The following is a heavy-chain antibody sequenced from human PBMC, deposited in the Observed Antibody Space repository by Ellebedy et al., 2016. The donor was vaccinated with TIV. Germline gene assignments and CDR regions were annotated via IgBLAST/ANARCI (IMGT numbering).Heavy chain of an antibody. D-gene: IGHD2-15*01. CDR3: ARDRLGGSCYLGY. CDR1: GFTFSDYY. V-gene: IGHV3-11*01. Sequence: GGSLRLXCAASGFTFSDYYMSWIRQAPGKGLEWVSCISSSGSTIYYADSVKGRFTISRDNAKNSLYLQMNSLRAEDTAVYYCARDRLGGSCYLGYWGQGTLVTVSS. J-gene: IGHJ4*02. CDR2: ISSSGSTI.